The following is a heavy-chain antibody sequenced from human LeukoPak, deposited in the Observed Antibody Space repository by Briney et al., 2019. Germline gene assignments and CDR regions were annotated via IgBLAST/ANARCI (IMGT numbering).Heavy chain of an antibody. CDR2: FYSGGST. D-gene: IGHD3-9*01. CDR3: VRGVLTGQFAY. CDR1: ARSGSSMY. V-gene: IGHV3-66*01. J-gene: IGHJ4*02. Sequence: PGGSLRLSCTTFARSGSSMYMRRVRQAPGKGLEWVSVFYSGGSTYYADSVKGRFTISRDNSKNTLYLQMNSLRVEDTAVYYCVRGVLTGQFAYRGQGTVVTVSS.